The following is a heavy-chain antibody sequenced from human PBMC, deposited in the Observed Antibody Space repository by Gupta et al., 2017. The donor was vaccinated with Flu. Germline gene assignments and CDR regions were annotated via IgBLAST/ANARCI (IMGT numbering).Heavy chain of an antibody. Sequence: QVQLVQSGAEVRKPGSSVKVCCKASEGTFSSNAISCVRQAPAQGLEWIGGIIPKFDTPNYAQKFQGRVTITADKSTSTAYMELSSLRSEDTAVYYCARDYDGTGTYYYYYSGMDVWGQGTTVTVSS. CDR2: IIPKFDTP. D-gene: IGHD3-22*01. V-gene: IGHV1-69*06. CDR1: EGTFSSNA. J-gene: IGHJ6*02. CDR3: ARDYDGTGTYYYYYSGMDV.